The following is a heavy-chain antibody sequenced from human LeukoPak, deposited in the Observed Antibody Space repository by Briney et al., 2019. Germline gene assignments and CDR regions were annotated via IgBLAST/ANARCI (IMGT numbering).Heavy chain of an antibody. J-gene: IGHJ4*02. D-gene: IGHD6-13*01. Sequence: GESLKISCKASGYRFTSYWIGWVRQMPGKGLEWMGIIYPGDSDTRYSPSFQGQVTISADKSISTAYLQWSSLKASDTAMYYCARQGYSSSWLDAFDYWGQGTLVTVSS. CDR3: ARQGYSSSWLDAFDY. V-gene: IGHV5-51*01. CDR2: IYPGDSDT. CDR1: GYRFTSYW.